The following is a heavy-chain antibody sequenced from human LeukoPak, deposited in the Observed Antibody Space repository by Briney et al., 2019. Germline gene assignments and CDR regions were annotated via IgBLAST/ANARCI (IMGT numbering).Heavy chain of an antibody. V-gene: IGHV4-59*01. D-gene: IGHD6-13*01. J-gene: IGHJ4*02. Sequence: SETLSLTCTVSGGSISSSYWSWIRQPPGKGLEWIGYIYYTGSTNYNPSLKSRVTISVDTSKNQFSLKLSSVTAADTAVYYCALAAADTTFDYWGQGTLATVSS. CDR3: ALAAADTTFDY. CDR1: GGSISSSY. CDR2: IYYTGST.